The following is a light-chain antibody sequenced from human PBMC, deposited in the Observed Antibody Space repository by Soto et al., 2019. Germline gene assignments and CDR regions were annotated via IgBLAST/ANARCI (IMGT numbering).Light chain of an antibody. CDR1: QSVGSY. CDR2: DAS. V-gene: IGKV3-11*01. Sequence: EIVLTQSPATLSLSPGERATLSCRASQSVGSYLAWFQQRPGQAPRLVIHDASKRATGIPARFSGSGSGTDFSLTISGLEPEDFVLYYCQEYNDWPRGTFGQGTKVEVK. J-gene: IGKJ1*01. CDR3: QEYNDWPRGT.